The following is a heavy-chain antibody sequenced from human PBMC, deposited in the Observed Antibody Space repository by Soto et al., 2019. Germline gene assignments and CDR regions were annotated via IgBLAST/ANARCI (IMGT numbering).Heavy chain of an antibody. CDR3: ATLGGFEF. CDR1: GFTFSSSG. J-gene: IGHJ3*01. CDR2: ISIRCEYR. V-gene: IGHV3-23*01. D-gene: IGHD3-10*01. Sequence: EGQLLQSGGGLVQPGESLRLSCAASGFTFSSSGLSWVRQAPGKGLEWVSSISIRCEYRYYADSVKGRFTIPRDKSKNTLYLQMSSLSAEDTALYYCATLGGFEFWGQGTMVAVSS.